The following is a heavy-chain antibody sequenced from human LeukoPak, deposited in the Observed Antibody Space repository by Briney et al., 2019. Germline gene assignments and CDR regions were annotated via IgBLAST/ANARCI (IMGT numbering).Heavy chain of an antibody. Sequence: ASVKVSCKASGYTFTSYGISWVRQAPGQGLEWMGWISAYNGNTNYAQKLQGRVTMTTDTSTSTACMELRSLRSDDTAVYYCASGTYYYDSSGYYLFDYWGQGTLVTVSS. V-gene: IGHV1-18*01. J-gene: IGHJ4*02. D-gene: IGHD3-22*01. CDR1: GYTFTSYG. CDR3: ASGTYYYDSSGYYLFDY. CDR2: ISAYNGNT.